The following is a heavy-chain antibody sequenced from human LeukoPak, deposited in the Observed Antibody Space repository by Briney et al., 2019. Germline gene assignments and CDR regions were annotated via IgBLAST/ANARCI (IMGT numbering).Heavy chain of an antibody. V-gene: IGHV3-74*01. CDR1: GFAFSSYL. D-gene: IGHD1-26*01. Sequence: GGSLRLSCAVSGFAFSSYLMHWVRQAPGKGLVWVSRINSDGSSTDYADSVKGRFTISRDNAKNTLYLQMNSLRADDTALYYCVREPDGGRYYQYGMDVWGQGTTVTVSS. CDR2: INSDGSST. CDR3: VREPDGGRYYQYGMDV. J-gene: IGHJ6*02.